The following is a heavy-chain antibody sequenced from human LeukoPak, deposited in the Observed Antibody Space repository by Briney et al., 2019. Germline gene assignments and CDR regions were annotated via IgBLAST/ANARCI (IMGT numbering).Heavy chain of an antibody. CDR3: ARGKPIAYYYDSSGQRGDY. J-gene: IGHJ4*02. V-gene: IGHV1-2*06. CDR2: INPNSGGT. D-gene: IGHD3-22*01. CDR1: GYTFTGYY. Sequence: ASVKVSCKASGYTFTGYYMHWVRQAPGQGLECMGRINPNSGGTNYAQKFQGRVTMTRDTSISTAYMELSRLRCDDTAVYYCARGKPIAYYYDSSGQRGDYWGQGTLVTVSS.